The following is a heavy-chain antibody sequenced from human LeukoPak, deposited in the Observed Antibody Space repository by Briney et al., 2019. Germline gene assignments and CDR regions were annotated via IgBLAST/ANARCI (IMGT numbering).Heavy chain of an antibody. CDR3: ARDGSEMATIISTPFDY. V-gene: IGHV1-69*04. Sequence: SVKVSCKASGGTFSSYAISWVRQAPGQGLEWMGRIIPILGIANYAQKFQGRVTITADKSTSTAYMELSSLRSEDTAVYYYARDGSEMATIISTPFDYWGQGTLVTVSS. CDR1: GGTFSSYA. J-gene: IGHJ4*02. D-gene: IGHD5-12*01. CDR2: IIPILGIA.